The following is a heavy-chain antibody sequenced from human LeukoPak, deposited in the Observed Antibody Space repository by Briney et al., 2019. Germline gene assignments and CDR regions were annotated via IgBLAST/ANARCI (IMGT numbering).Heavy chain of an antibody. CDR3: AKEGGDWGEGYFDY. D-gene: IGHD7-27*01. CDR1: GFTFSDSY. Sequence: GSLRLSCAASGFTFSDSYMSWIRQVPGKGLEWISYISSSGGTIYYADSVKGRFTISRDNAKNSLYLQMNSLRAEDTAVYYCAKEGGDWGEGYFDYWGQGTLVTVSS. CDR2: ISSSGGTI. J-gene: IGHJ4*02. V-gene: IGHV3-11*01.